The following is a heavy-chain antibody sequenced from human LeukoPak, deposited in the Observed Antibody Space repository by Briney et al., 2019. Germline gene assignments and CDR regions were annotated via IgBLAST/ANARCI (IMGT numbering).Heavy chain of an antibody. V-gene: IGHV3-33*01. J-gene: IGHJ4*02. Sequence: GGSLRLSCAASGFTFSSYGMHWVRQAPGKGLEGVAVIWYERSNKYSADSVKGRLPISRDNSKNTLYLQMNSLRAEDTAVYYCARGHYGRIGYLFGYWGQGSLVTVSS. CDR3: ARGHYGRIGYLFGY. CDR2: IWYERSNK. D-gene: IGHD3-22*01. CDR1: GFTFSSYG.